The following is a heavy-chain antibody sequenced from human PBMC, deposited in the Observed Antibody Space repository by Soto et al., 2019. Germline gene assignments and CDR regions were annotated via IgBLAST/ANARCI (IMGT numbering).Heavy chain of an antibody. V-gene: IGHV4-30-4*01. CDR3: ARVLRFLEWLPLATDAFDI. D-gene: IGHD3-3*01. J-gene: IGHJ3*02. CDR2: IYYSGST. Sequence: TLSLTCIVSGGSISSGDYYWSWIRQPPGKGLEWIGYIYYSGSTYYNPSLKSRVTISVDTSKNQFSLKLSSVTAADTAVYYCARVLRFLEWLPLATDAFDIWGQGTMVTVSS. CDR1: GGSISSGDYY.